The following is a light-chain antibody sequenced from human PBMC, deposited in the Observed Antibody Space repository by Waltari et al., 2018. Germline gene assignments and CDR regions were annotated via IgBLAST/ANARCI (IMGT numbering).Light chain of an antibody. CDR2: EDD. V-gene: IGLV3-1*01. CDR3: QAWDTNTVF. J-gene: IGLJ2*01. CDR1: KLGGRH. Sequence: SYELTQPPSVSVSPGQAATITCSGDKLGGRHVGWYQQRPGQSPVLVMYEDDVRPSGIPERFSGSNSGNTATLTISRAQAMDEADYYRQAWDTNTVFFGGGTRLTVL.